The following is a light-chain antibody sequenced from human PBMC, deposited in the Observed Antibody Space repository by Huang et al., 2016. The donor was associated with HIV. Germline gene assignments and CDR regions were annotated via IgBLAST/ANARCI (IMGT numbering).Light chain of an antibody. CDR3: QQYESWPPLT. V-gene: IGKV3-15*01. CDR1: QSVRDK. J-gene: IGKJ4*01. CDR2: ATS. Sequence: EIVMTQSPDTLSVSPGERATLSCRASQSVRDKLAWYQQNPGQAPRLLLHATSARAAGVPARFSGSGSGTGFTLTISSLQSEYCGVYYCQQYESWPPLTFGGGTKVEIK.